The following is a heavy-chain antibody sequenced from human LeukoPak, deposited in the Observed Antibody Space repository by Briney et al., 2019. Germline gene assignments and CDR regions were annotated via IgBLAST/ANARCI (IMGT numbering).Heavy chain of an antibody. D-gene: IGHD6-13*01. V-gene: IGHV4-39*01. CDR2: IYYSGST. Sequence: SETLSLTCTVSGGSISSSSYYWGWIRQPPGKGLEWIGSIYYSGSTYYNPSLKSRVTISVDTSKNQFSLKLSSVTAADTAVYYCARRSAAAGTGDWFDPWGQGTLVTVSS. CDR1: GGSISSSSYY. J-gene: IGHJ5*02. CDR3: ARRSAAAGTGDWFDP.